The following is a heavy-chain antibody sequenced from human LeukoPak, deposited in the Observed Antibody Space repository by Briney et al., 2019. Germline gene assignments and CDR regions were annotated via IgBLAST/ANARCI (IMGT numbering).Heavy chain of an antibody. V-gene: IGHV4-59*01. J-gene: IGHJ6*03. CDR2: IYYSGST. D-gene: IGHD1-7*01. Sequence: PSETLSLTCTVSGGSISSYYWSWIRQPPGKGLEWIGYIYYSGSTNYNPSLKSRVTISVDTYKNQFSLKLSSVTAAYTAVYYCATTGTRYYYYYMDVWGKGTTVTVSS. CDR3: ATTGTRYYYYYMDV. CDR1: GGSISSYY.